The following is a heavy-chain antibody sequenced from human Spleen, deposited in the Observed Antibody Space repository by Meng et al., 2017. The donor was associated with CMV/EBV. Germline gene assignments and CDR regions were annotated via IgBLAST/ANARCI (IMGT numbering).Heavy chain of an antibody. D-gene: IGHD3-3*01. J-gene: IGHJ6*02. V-gene: IGHV2-5*01. Sequence: SGPTLVKPTQTLTLTCTFSGFSLTTSGVGVGWIRQPPGKALEWLALIYWNDDERYSPALKSRLTVTMDTSENQVVLTMTNMDPVDTATYYCARVRGFLEWTPDYYYGMDVWGQGTTVTVS. CDR3: ARVRGFLEWTPDYYYGMDV. CDR2: IYWNDDE. CDR1: GFSLTTSGVG.